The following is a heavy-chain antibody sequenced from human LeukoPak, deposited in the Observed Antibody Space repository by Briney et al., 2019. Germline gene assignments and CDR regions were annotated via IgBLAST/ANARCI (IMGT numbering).Heavy chain of an antibody. J-gene: IGHJ6*02. Sequence: ASAKVSCKASGCTFTSCYMHWVRQAPGQGLEWMGWINPNSGGTNYAQRFQGRVTMTRDTSISTAYMELSRLRSDDTAVYYCASQYYYDSSGYYYYYYGMDVWGQGTTVTVSS. CDR3: ASQYYYDSSGYYYYYYGMDV. CDR2: INPNSGGT. CDR1: GCTFTSCY. D-gene: IGHD3-22*01. V-gene: IGHV1-2*02.